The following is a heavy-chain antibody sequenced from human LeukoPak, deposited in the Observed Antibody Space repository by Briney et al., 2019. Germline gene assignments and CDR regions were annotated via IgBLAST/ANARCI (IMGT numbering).Heavy chain of an antibody. J-gene: IGHJ5*02. CDR1: GYTFTGYY. D-gene: IGHD3-10*01. V-gene: IGHV1-2*02. CDR2: INPNSGGT. Sequence: AASVKVSCKASGYTFTGYYMHWVRQAPGQGLEWMGWINPNSGGTNYAQKFQGRVTMTRDTSISTAYMELSRLRSDDTAVYYCARVRPGDKNWFDPWAQGTLVTVSS. CDR3: ARVRPGDKNWFDP.